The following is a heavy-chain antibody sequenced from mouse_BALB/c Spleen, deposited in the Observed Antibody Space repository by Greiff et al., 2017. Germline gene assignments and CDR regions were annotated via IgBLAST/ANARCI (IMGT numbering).Heavy chain of an antibody. Sequence: DVKLVESGGGLVKPGGSLKLSCAASGFTFSSYTMSWVRQTPEKRLEWVATISSGGSYTYYPDSVKGRFTISRDNAKNTLYLQMSSLKSEDTAMYYCTRDLYGSSPVYAMDYWGQGTSVTVSS. CDR3: TRDLYGSSPVYAMDY. CDR1: GFTFSSYT. J-gene: IGHJ4*01. D-gene: IGHD1-1*01. V-gene: IGHV5-6-4*01. CDR2: ISSGGSYT.